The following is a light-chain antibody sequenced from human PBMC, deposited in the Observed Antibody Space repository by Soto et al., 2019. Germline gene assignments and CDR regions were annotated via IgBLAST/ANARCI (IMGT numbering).Light chain of an antibody. J-gene: IGKJ2*03. CDR2: GTS. CDR1: QSVNSNY. V-gene: IGKV3-20*01. Sequence: EIVVTQSPGTLSLSPGERVTLSCRASQSVNSNYLAWYQQKPGQAPRLLIYGTSSRATDIPDRFSGSGSGTDFTLTISRLEPEDFAVYYCQQYGDGNSPRYSFGQGTKLEIK. CDR3: QQYGDGNSPRYS.